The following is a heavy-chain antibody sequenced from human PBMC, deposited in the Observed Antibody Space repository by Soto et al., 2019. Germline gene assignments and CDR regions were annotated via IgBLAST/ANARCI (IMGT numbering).Heavy chain of an antibody. V-gene: IGHV3-23*01. J-gene: IGHJ3*02. CDR3: AKRKTHAFDI. CDR2: ISGSGGST. Sequence: GGSLRLSCAASGFTFSSDAMSWARQAPGEGLEWVPAISGSGGSTYYADSVKGRFTISRDNSKNTRYLQMNSLRAEDTAVYYCAKRKTHAFDIWGQGXVVTV. CDR1: GFTFSSDA.